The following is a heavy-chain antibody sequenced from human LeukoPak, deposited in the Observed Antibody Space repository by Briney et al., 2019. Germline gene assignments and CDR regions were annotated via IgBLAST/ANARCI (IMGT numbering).Heavy chain of an antibody. V-gene: IGHV4-39*07. CDR2: INHSGST. CDR1: GGSFSSSDYY. J-gene: IGHJ1*01. Sequence: PSETLSLTCTVSGGSFSSSDYYWGWIRQPPGKGLEWIGEINHSGSTNYNPSLKSRVTISVDTSKNQFSLKLSSVTAADTAVYYCARGVRTYSSSWYRSEYFQHWGQGTLVTVSS. CDR3: ARGVRTYSSSWYRSEYFQH. D-gene: IGHD6-13*01.